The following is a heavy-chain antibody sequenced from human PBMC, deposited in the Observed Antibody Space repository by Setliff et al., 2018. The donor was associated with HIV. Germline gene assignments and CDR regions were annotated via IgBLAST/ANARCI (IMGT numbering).Heavy chain of an antibody. V-gene: IGHV3-64*01. D-gene: IGHD5-18*01. CDR1: GFTFSSFA. CDR2: ITHNGGST. CDR3: ARAPGRYTYGSRFDY. Sequence: GGSLRLSCAASGFTFSSFAMYWVRQAPGKGLEYVSAITHNGGSTSYVNSAKGRFTISRDNSKNTLFLQVGSLRVEDTAVYYCARAPGRYTYGSRFDYWGQGTLVTVSS. J-gene: IGHJ4*02.